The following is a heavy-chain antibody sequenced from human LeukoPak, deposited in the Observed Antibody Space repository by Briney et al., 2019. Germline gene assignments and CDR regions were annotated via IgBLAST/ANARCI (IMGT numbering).Heavy chain of an antibody. Sequence: SETLSLTCAVSGGSISSSNWWSWVRQPPGKGLEWIGEIYHSGSTNYNPSLKSRVTISVDKSKNQFSLKLSSVTAADTAVYYCAGDSSSWYGGYYYYMDVWGKGTTVTISS. CDR1: GGSISSSNW. D-gene: IGHD6-13*01. V-gene: IGHV4-4*02. CDR2: IYHSGST. J-gene: IGHJ6*03. CDR3: AGDSSSWYGGYYYYMDV.